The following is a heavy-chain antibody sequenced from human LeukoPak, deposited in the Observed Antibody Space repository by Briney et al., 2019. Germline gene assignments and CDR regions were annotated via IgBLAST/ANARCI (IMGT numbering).Heavy chain of an antibody. V-gene: IGHV3-74*01. CDR1: GFTFSSYW. J-gene: IGHJ6*02. D-gene: IGHD3-3*01. Sequence: GGSLRLSCAASGFTFSSYWMHWVRQAPGKGLVWVSRINSDGSSTSYADSVKGRFTISRDNAKNTLYLQMNSLRAEDTAVYYCARGMYHDFWSDYYGMDVWGQGTTVTVSS. CDR2: INSDGSST. CDR3: ARGMYHDFWSDYYGMDV.